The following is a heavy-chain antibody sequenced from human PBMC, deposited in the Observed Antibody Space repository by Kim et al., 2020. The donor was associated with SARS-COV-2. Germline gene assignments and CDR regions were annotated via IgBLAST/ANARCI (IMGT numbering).Heavy chain of an antibody. J-gene: IGHJ4*02. V-gene: IGHV3-23*01. D-gene: IGHD2-2*01. CDR3: ARDMRHCSGTSCYEFDD. CDR1: GFTFCHYS. Sequence: GGSLRLSCAASGFTFCHYSLGWVRPAPRKGLELVSTILCSGVSTFYADSVKGRFTISRDNSKNTLFLQMNSLRTEDTALYYCARDMRHCSGTSCYEFDDWGQGTMVTVSS. CDR2: ILCSGVST.